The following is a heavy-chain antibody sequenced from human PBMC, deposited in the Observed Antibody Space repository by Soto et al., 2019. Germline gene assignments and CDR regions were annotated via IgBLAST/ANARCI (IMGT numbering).Heavy chain of an antibody. Sequence: ASVKVSCKASGYTFTGYYMHWVRQAPGQGLEWMGWINPNSGGTNYAQKFQGWVTMTRVTSISTAYMELSRLRSDDTAVYYCAREGGVEGVNCTNGVCNWFDPWGQGTLVTVSS. J-gene: IGHJ5*02. D-gene: IGHD2-8*01. CDR1: GYTFTGYY. V-gene: IGHV1-2*04. CDR2: INPNSGGT. CDR3: AREGGVEGVNCTNGVCNWFDP.